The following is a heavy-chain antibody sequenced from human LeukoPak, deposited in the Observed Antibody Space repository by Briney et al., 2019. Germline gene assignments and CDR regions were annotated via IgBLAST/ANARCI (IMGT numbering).Heavy chain of an antibody. D-gene: IGHD5-12*01. V-gene: IGHV4-59*08. Sequence: SETLSLTCTVSGGSISSYSWSWIRQPPGKGLEWIGSIYYSGSTNYNPSLKSRVTMSVDTSKNQFSLKLSSVTAAGTAVYYCARHGGESIVAMILHAFDIWGQGTMVTVSS. CDR1: GGSISSYS. J-gene: IGHJ3*02. CDR2: IYYSGST. CDR3: ARHGGESIVAMILHAFDI.